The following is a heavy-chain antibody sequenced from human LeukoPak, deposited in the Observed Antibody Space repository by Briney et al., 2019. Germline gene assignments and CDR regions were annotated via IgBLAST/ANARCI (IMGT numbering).Heavy chain of an antibody. CDR2: IYYSGTT. Sequence: SETLPLTCTVSGDSISSGDHYWSWIRQPPGKGLEWIGYIYYSGTTYYNPSLKSRVTISVDTSKNQFSPKLSSVTAADTAIYYCARGAYSYDSSGYYSAFDIWGQGTMVTVSS. CDR3: ARGAYSYDSSGYYSAFDI. CDR1: GDSISSGDHY. D-gene: IGHD3-22*01. J-gene: IGHJ3*02. V-gene: IGHV4-30-4*08.